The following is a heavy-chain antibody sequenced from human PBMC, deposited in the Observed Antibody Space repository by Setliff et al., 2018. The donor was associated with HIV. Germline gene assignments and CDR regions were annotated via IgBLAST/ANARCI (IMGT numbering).Heavy chain of an antibody. V-gene: IGHV4-34*01. CDR2: INHSGST. CDR3: ARGSRITIFGVVIVDPFDI. D-gene: IGHD3-3*01. Sequence: PSETLSLTCAVYGGSFSGYYWSWIRQPPGKGLEWIGEINHSGSTNYNPSLRSRVSISVDTSKNQFSLNLNSVTAADTAVYYCARGSRITIFGVVIVDPFDIWGQGTMVTVSS. CDR1: GGSFSGYY. J-gene: IGHJ3*02.